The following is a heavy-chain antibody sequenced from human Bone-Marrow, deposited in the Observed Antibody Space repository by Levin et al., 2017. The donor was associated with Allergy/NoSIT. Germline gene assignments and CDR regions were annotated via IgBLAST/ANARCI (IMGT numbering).Heavy chain of an antibody. D-gene: IGHD5-18*01. CDR3: ARTAMVFDY. V-gene: IGHV3-7*04. J-gene: IGHJ4*02. CDR2: IKQDGSEK. Sequence: GGSLRLSCVASGFTFSSYWMSCVPQAPGKGLEWVANIKQDGSEKYYAGSVTGRFTISRDNAKNSLFLQMNSLRAEDTAVYYCARTAMVFDYWGQGTLVTVSS. CDR1: GFTFSSYW.